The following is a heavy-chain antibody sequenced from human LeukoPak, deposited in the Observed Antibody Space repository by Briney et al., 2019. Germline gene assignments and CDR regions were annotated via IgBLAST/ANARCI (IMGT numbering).Heavy chain of an antibody. V-gene: IGHV1-69*04. CDR1: GGTFSSYT. J-gene: IGHJ4*02. D-gene: IGHD2-21*01. CDR2: IIPILGIA. CDR3: ARDRCGGDCSDYYFDY. Sequence: SVKVSCKASGGTFSSYTISWVRQAPGQGLEWMGRIIPILGIANYAQKFQGRATITADKSTSTAYMELSSLSSEDTAVYYCARDRCGGDCSDYYFDYWGQGTLVTVSS.